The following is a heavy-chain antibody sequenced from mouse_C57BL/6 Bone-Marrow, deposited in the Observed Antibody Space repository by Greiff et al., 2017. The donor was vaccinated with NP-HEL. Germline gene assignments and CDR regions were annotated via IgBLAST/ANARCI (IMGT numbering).Heavy chain of an antibody. CDR2: IYPGSGST. J-gene: IGHJ3*01. Sequence: QVQLQQPGAELVKPGASVKMSCKASGYTFTSYWITWVKQRPGQGLEWIGDIYPGSGSTNYNEKFKSKATLTVDTSSSTAYMQLRSLTSDDSAVYYCARGIYYDYDGIADWGQGTLVTVSA. D-gene: IGHD2-4*01. CDR3: ARGIYYDYDGIAD. CDR1: GYTFTSYW. V-gene: IGHV1-55*01.